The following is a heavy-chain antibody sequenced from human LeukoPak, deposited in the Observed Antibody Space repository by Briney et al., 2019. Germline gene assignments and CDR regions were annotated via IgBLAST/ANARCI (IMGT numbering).Heavy chain of an antibody. CDR2: IYYSGST. Sequence: SETLSLTCTVSGGSISSYYWSWIRQPPGKGLEWIGYIYYSGSTNYNPSLKSRVTISVDTSKNQFSLKLSSVTAADTVVYYCARQLGYFDYWGQGTLVTVSS. CDR1: GGSISSYY. V-gene: IGHV4-59*01. CDR3: ARQLGYFDY. J-gene: IGHJ4*02. D-gene: IGHD6-6*01.